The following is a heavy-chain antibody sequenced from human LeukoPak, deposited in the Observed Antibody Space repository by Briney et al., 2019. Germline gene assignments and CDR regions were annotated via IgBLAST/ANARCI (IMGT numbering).Heavy chain of an antibody. CDR1: GFTFINNA. V-gene: IGHV3-23*01. CDR3: ANDLFGYFDR. D-gene: IGHD3-16*01. Sequence: GGSLRLSCAASGFTFINNAMSWVRQAPGKGLEWVSAISGSGGSGSSDTHYADSVKGRFTISRDNSKDTLFLQMHSLRAEDTAVYYCANDLFGYFDRWGQGTLVTVSS. CDR2: ISGSGGSGSSDT. J-gene: IGHJ4*02.